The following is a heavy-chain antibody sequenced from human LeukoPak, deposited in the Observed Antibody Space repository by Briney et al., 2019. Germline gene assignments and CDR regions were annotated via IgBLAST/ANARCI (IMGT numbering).Heavy chain of an antibody. Sequence: PGGSLRLSCAASGFTFSSYALHWLRQVVGKRLEWVAFVRNDGSDTYHANSVKGRFSISRDDSKNTLYLQMNSLRAEDTAIYYCARDRGKDYFDSWGQGTQVTVSS. CDR1: GFTFSSYA. V-gene: IGHV3-30*04. CDR3: ARDRGKDYFDS. CDR2: VRNDGSDT. D-gene: IGHD4-23*01. J-gene: IGHJ4*02.